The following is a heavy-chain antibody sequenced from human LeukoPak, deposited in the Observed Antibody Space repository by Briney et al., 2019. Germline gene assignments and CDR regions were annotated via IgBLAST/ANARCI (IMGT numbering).Heavy chain of an antibody. Sequence: PGGSLRLSCAASGFTFSSYAMNWVRQAPGKGLEWVAGISSGDRTFHAESVKGRFTISRDKSKDTLYLQMNSLRAEDTAVYYCAKDATASPYFHWFGNWGQGTQVIVSS. D-gene: IGHD3-9*01. CDR3: AKDATASPYFHWFGN. V-gene: IGHV3-23*01. J-gene: IGHJ1*01. CDR1: GFTFSSYA. CDR2: ISSGDRT.